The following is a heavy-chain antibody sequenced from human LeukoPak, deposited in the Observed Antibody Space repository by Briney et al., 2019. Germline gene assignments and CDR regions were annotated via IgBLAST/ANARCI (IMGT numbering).Heavy chain of an antibody. J-gene: IGHJ4*02. D-gene: IGHD3-10*01. CDR2: IYYSGST. CDR3: ARTYGSGSYFDY. V-gene: IGHV4-59*01. Sequence: PSETLSLTCAVYGGSFSGYYWSWIRQPPGKGLEWIGYIYYSGSTNYNPSLKSRVTISVDTSKNQFSLKLSSVTAADTAVYYCARTYGSGSYFDYWGQGTLVTVSS. CDR1: GGSFSGYY.